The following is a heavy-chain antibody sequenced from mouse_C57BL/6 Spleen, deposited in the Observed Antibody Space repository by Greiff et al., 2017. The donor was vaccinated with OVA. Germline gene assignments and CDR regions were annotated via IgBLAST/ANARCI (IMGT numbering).Heavy chain of an antibody. CDR1: GYTFTSYW. Sequence: QVQLKQPGAELVMPGASVKLSCKASGYTFTSYWMHWVKQTPGQGLEWIGEIDPSDSYTNYNQKFKGKSTLTVDKSSSTAYMQLSSLTSEDSAVYYCAREAYYGSKFYFDYWGQGTTLTVSS. V-gene: IGHV1-69*01. CDR2: IDPSDSYT. CDR3: AREAYYGSKFYFDY. D-gene: IGHD1-1*01. J-gene: IGHJ2*01.